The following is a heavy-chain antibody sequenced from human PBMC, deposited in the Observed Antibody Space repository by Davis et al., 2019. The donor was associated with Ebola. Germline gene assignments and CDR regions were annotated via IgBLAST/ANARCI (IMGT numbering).Heavy chain of an antibody. CDR3: ARDGEIVLVPAAIFFYYYYGMDV. D-gene: IGHD2-2*01. CDR1: GFTFSSYA. Sequence: GESLKISCAASGFTFSSYAMSWVRQAPGKGLEWVSAISGSGGSTYYADSVKGRFTIPRDNSKNTLYLQMNSLRAEDTAVYYCARDGEIVLVPAAIFFYYYYGMDVWGQGTTVTVSS. CDR2: ISGSGGST. J-gene: IGHJ6*02. V-gene: IGHV3-23*01.